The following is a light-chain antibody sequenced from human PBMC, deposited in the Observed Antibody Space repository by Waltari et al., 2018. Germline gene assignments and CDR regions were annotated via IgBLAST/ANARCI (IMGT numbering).Light chain of an antibody. V-gene: IGLV1-44*01. Sequence: QSVLTQPPSASGAPGQRVTISCSGSSSNIGSNTVHWFQQLPGTAPKLRIYYNDQRPSGVPDRFSGSKSGTSASLAISGLQSEDEADYYCAAWDDSLNAEVFGGGTKLTVL. J-gene: IGLJ3*02. CDR1: SSNIGSNT. CDR2: YND. CDR3: AAWDDSLNAEV.